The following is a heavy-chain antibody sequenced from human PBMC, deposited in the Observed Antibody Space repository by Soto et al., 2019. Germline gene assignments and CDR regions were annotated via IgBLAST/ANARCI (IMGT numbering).Heavy chain of an antibody. V-gene: IGHV1-18*01. CDR2: ISAYNGNT. J-gene: IGHJ6*03. Sequence: GGPVEVSCKASWYTLSSYGFSWVGQGPGKRVEGVGGISAYNGNTNYAQKLQGRVTMTTDTSTSTAYMELRSLRSDGTAVYYCARRSAPPHSYYYGSGSYSSYYYMDVWGKGTTVTVSS. CDR3: ARRSAPPHSYYYGSGSYSSYYYMDV. CDR1: WYTLSSYG. D-gene: IGHD3-10*01.